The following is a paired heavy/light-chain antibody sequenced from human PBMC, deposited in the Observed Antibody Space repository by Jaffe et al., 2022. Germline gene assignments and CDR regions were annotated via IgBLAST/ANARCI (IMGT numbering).Heavy chain of an antibody. Sequence: QITLEESGPTLVKATQTLTLTCSFSGFSISSSEVGVGWIRQPPGKALEWLALFYLHDDKRYNPSLMSRLTLTKDTSKNQVVLTMTNMDPVDTATYYCARRRQAAGVSTYYFDYWGQGILVTVSS. V-gene: IGHV2-5*01. J-gene: IGHJ4*02. CDR2: FYLHDDK. D-gene: IGHD6-13*01. CDR1: GFSISSSEVG. CDR3: ARRRQAAGVSTYYFDY.
Light chain of an antibody. CDR2: AAS. CDR1: RGISSY. CDR3: QQLNSYPLT. J-gene: IGKJ4*01. V-gene: IGKV1-9*01. Sequence: DIQLTQSPSFLSASVGDRVTITCRASRGISSYLAWYQQKPGKAPKLLIYAASTLQSGVPSRFSGSGSGTEFTLTISNLQPEDFATFYCQQLNSYPLTFGGGTKVEIK.